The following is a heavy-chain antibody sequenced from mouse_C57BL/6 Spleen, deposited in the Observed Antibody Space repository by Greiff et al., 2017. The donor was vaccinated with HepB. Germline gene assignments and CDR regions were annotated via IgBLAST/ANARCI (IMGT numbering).Heavy chain of an antibody. V-gene: IGHV1-80*01. J-gene: IGHJ4*01. Sequence: VKLQESGAELVKPGASVKISCKASGYAFSSYWMNWVKQRPGKGLEWIGQIYPGDGDTNYNGKFKGKATLTADKSSSTAYMQLSSLTSEDSAVYFCAREGNPYAMDYWGQGTSVTVSS. CDR3: AREGNPYAMDY. CDR2: IYPGDGDT. CDR1: GYAFSSYW. D-gene: IGHD2-1*01.